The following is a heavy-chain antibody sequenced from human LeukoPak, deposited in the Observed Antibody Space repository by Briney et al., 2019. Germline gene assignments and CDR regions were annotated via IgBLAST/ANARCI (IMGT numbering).Heavy chain of an antibody. CDR2: IYTSGST. CDR1: GGSISSYY. D-gene: IGHD3-3*01. V-gene: IGHV4-4*07. CDR3: ASSPYDDFWSGYSGFDY. J-gene: IGHJ4*02. Sequence: SETLSLTCTVSGGSISSYYWSWIRQPAGKGLEWIGRIYTSGSTNYNPSLKSRVTMSVDTSKNQFSLKLSSVTAADTAVYYCASSPYDDFWSGYSGFDYWGQGTLVTVSS.